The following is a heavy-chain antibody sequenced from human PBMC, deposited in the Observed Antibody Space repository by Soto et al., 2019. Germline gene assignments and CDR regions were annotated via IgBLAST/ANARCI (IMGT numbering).Heavy chain of an antibody. J-gene: IGHJ5*02. Sequence: PGESLKISCKGSGYSFTSYWIGWVRQMPGKGLEWMGIIYPGDSDTRYSPSFQGQVTISADKSISTAYLQWSSLKASDTAMYYCARLRRIFGVIKDPAPARGFDPWGQEALLTVSS. V-gene: IGHV5-51*01. D-gene: IGHD3-3*01. CDR1: GYSFTSYW. CDR3: ARLRRIFGVIKDPAPARGFDP. CDR2: IYPGDSDT.